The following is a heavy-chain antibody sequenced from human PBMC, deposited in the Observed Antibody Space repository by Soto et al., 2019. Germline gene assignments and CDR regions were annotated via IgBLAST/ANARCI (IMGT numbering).Heavy chain of an antibody. CDR2: VYRSGDT. V-gene: IGHV3-66*01. CDR1: GFSVSSNY. D-gene: IGHD3-3*01. J-gene: IGHJ6*03. Sequence: PGGSPRLSCAASGFSVSSNYMSWIRQAPEKGLEWVSVVYRSGDTNYADSVKGRFTISRDTSKNTLYLHMNSLRGDDTAVYYCAREAVFGLTMHYYHYMDVWGKGTTVTVSS. CDR3: AREAVFGLTMHYYHYMDV.